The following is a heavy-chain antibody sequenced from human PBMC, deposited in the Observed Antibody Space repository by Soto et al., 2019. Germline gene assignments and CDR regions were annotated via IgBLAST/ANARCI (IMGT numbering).Heavy chain of an antibody. V-gene: IGHV3-23*01. CDR1: GFLFNSYA. D-gene: IGHD2-15*01. J-gene: IGHJ6*03. Sequence: EVQLLESGGGLVQPGGSLRLSCAASGFLFNSYAMSWVRQAPGKGLEWVSSISGSGSSTHYADPVKGRFTISRDNSKNTLYLQMNSLRGEDTAVYYCANSPKYCSGGSCYYHYYMDVWGKGTTVAVSS. CDR2: ISGSGSST. CDR3: ANSPKYCSGGSCYYHYYMDV.